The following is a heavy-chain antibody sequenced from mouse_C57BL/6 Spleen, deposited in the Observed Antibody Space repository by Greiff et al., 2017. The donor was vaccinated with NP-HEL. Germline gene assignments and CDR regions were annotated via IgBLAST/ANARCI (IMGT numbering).Heavy chain of an antibody. CDR2: ISSGGSYT. V-gene: IGHV5-6*01. J-gene: IGHJ3*01. CDR1: GFTFSSYG. Sequence: EVQLQESGGDLVKPGGSLKLSCAASGFTFSSYGMSWVRQTPDKRLEWVATISSGGSYTYYPDSVKGRFTISRDNAKNTLYLQMSSLKSEDTAMYYCARHDGSSSFAYWGQGTLVTVSA. CDR3: ARHDGSSSFAY. D-gene: IGHD1-1*01.